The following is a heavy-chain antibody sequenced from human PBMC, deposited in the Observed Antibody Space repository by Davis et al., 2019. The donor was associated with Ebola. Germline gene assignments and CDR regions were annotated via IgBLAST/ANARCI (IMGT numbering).Heavy chain of an antibody. J-gene: IGHJ3*02. CDR1: GYTFRNSA. D-gene: IGHD5-12*01. CDR3: TTPGGQDSGYDVFDI. CDR2: INPNDGRT. Sequence: ASVKVSCKASGYTFRNSAISWVRQDPGQGLERMGMINPNDGRTIYAQKFQGRVTVTRDTSTITVYMDLSSLRTEDTALYYLTTPGGQDSGYDVFDIWGQGTMVTVSS. V-gene: IGHV1-46*01.